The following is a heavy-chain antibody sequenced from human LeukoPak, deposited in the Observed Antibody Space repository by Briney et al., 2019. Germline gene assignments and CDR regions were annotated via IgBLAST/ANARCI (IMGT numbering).Heavy chain of an antibody. CDR3: ARGASGWYSDY. CDR2: ISYDGSNK. Sequence: GRSLRLSCAASGFTFSSYAMHWVRQAPGKELEWVAVISYDGSNKYYADSVKGRFTISRDNSKNTLYLQMNSLRAEDTAVYYCARGASGWYSDYWGQGTLVTVSS. D-gene: IGHD6-19*01. CDR1: GFTFSSYA. J-gene: IGHJ4*02. V-gene: IGHV3-30-3*01.